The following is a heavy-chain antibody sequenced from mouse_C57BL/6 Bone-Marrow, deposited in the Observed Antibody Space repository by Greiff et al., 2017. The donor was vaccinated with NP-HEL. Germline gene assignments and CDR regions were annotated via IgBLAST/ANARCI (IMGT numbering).Heavy chain of an antibody. Sequence: QVQLQQPGAELVKPGASVKLSCKASGYTFTSYWMHWVKQRPGQGLEWIGMIHPNSGSTNYNEKFKSKATLTVDKSSSTAYMQLSSLTSEDSAGYDCARDYGYSYKYFDVWGTGTTVTVAS. V-gene: IGHV1-64*01. D-gene: IGHD1-1*01. CDR1: GYTFTSYW. CDR3: ARDYGYSYKYFDV. CDR2: IHPNSGST. J-gene: IGHJ1*03.